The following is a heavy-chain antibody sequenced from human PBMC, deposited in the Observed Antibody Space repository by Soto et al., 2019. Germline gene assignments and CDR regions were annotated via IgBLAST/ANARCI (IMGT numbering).Heavy chain of an antibody. D-gene: IGHD1-26*01. CDR2: IYYSGST. J-gene: IGHJ4*02. Sequence: QVQLQESGPGLVKPSQTLSLTCTVSGGSISSGEYYWSWIRQPPGKGLGWIGYIYYSGSTYYNPSLKRRVTLSVDKSTNQFSLKLSSVTAADTAVYYCASSHSGRYGGIDCWGQGTLVTVSS. CDR3: ASSHSGRYGGIDC. V-gene: IGHV4-30-4*01. CDR1: GGSISSGEYY.